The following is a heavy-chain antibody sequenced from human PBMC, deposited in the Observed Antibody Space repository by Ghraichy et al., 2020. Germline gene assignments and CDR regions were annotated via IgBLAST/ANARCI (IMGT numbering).Heavy chain of an antibody. CDR3: ARRGGYNHNPAGGYFDL. V-gene: IGHV5-51*01. D-gene: IGHD5-24*01. Sequence: GESLNISCKGSGYTFTSYWIAWVRQMPGKGLEWMGIIYPGDSDTRYSPSFQGQVTISADKSISTAYLQWSSLKASDTAMYYCARRGGYNHNPAGGYFDLWGRGTLVTVSS. J-gene: IGHJ2*01. CDR1: GYTFTSYW. CDR2: IYPGDSDT.